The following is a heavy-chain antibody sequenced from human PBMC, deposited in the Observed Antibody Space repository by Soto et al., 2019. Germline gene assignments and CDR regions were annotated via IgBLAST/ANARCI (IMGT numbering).Heavy chain of an antibody. J-gene: IGHJ1*01. Sequence: QVQLVESGGGVVQPGTSLRVSCVGSGFTFRSYVIHWVRQAPGKGLEWVALTSYDGSDKYYGDSVRGRFTISTDNSRNTVNLQMDNLRLEDTALYYCARGGTTGGLDVWGQGTLVSV. V-gene: IGHV3-30*19. CDR3: ARGGTTGGLDV. CDR1: GFTFRSYV. CDR2: TSYDGSDK. D-gene: IGHD3-16*01.